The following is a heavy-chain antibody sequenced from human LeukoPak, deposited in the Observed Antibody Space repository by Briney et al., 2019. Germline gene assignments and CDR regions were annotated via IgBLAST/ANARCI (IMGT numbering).Heavy chain of an antibody. CDR2: ISAYNGNT. J-gene: IGHJ4*02. CDR3: ARADWTLESGDNGFNY. CDR1: GYTFTSYG. V-gene: IGHV1-18*01. D-gene: IGHD4-23*01. Sequence: ASVKVSCKASGYTFTSYGISWVRQAPGQGLEWMGWISAYNGNTNYAQKLQGRVTMTTDTSTSTAYMELRSLRSDDTAVYYCARADWTLESGDNGFNYGGQGTLATAPS.